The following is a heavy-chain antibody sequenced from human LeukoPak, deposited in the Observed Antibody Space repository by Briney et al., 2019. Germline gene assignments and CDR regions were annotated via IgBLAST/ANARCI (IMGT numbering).Heavy chain of an antibody. CDR2: IKQDGSEK. CDR1: GFTFSSYW. V-gene: IGHV3-7*01. J-gene: IGHJ6*02. D-gene: IGHD3-10*01. CDR3: ASYCNPSYYYYGMDV. Sequence: GGSLRLSCAASGFTFSSYWMSWVRQAPGKGLEWVANIKQDGSEKYYVDSVKGRFTISRDNAKNSLYLQMNSLRAEDTAVYYCASYCNPSYYYYGMDVWGQGTTVTVSS.